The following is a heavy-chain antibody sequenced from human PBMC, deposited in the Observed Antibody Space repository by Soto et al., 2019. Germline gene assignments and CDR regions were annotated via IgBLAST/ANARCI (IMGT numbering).Heavy chain of an antibody. V-gene: IGHV1-69*06. CDR2: IIPICGTA. CDR1: GGTFSSYA. Sequence: SVKVSCKVSGGTFSSYAISWVRQAPGRGLEWMGGIIPICGTANYAQKFQGRVTITADKSTSTAYMELSSLRSEDTAVYYCARSSPPSYSSCWYELHGFDYWGQGTLVTVSS. CDR3: ARSSPPSYSSCWYELHGFDY. D-gene: IGHD6-19*01. J-gene: IGHJ4*02.